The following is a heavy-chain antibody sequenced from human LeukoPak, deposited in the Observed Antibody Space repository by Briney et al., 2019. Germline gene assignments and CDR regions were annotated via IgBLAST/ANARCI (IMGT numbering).Heavy chain of an antibody. V-gene: IGHV1-3*01. CDR3: ARDTGDYVSQFDP. CDR2: INAGNGNT. Sequence: GASVKLACKASGYTFTSYAMHWVRQAPGQRLEWMGWINAGNGNTKYSQKFQGRVTITRDTSASTAYMELSSLRSEDTAEYYCARDTGDYVSQFDPWGQGTLVTVSS. D-gene: IGHD4-17*01. J-gene: IGHJ5*02. CDR1: GYTFTSYA.